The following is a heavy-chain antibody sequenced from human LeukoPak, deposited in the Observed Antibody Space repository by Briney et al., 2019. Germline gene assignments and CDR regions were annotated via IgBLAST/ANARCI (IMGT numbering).Heavy chain of an antibody. CDR3: ARNAYSNYVYYYSYMDV. CDR1: GFTLSSYW. CDR2: IKQDGSEK. V-gene: IGHV3-7*01. J-gene: IGHJ6*03. D-gene: IGHD4-11*01. Sequence: GGSLRLSCEASGFTLSSYWMSWVRQAPGKGLEWVANIKQDGSEKYYVDSVKGRFTISRDNAKNSLDLQMNSLRAEDTAVYYCARNAYSNYVYYYSYMDVWGKGTTVTVSS.